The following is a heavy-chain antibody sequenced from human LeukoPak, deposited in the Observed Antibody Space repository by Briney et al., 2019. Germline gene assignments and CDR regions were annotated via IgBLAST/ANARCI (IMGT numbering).Heavy chain of an antibody. Sequence: ASVKVSCKASGYTFTSYAMHWVRQAPGQRLEWMGWFNAANGNTKYSPKFQDRITITRDTPASTAYMKLSSLSSEDTAIYYCARDPTRSSAWYGDYWGQGTLVTVSS. CDR3: ARDPTRSSAWYGDY. CDR2: FNAANGNT. D-gene: IGHD6-13*01. V-gene: IGHV1-3*01. CDR1: GYTFTSYA. J-gene: IGHJ4*02.